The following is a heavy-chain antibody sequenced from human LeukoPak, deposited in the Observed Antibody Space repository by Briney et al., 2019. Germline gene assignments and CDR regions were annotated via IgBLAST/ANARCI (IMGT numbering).Heavy chain of an antibody. V-gene: IGHV3-74*01. CDR2: ITSDGSST. J-gene: IGHJ4*02. D-gene: IGHD4-11*01. Sequence: GGSLRLSCAASGFTFINYWMHWVRQAPGKGLVWVSRITSDGSSTTYADSVRGRFTISRDNAKNTLYLQMNSLRAEDTAVYYCARVITTMWGYDYWGQGALVTVSS. CDR1: GFTFINYW. CDR3: ARVITTMWGYDY.